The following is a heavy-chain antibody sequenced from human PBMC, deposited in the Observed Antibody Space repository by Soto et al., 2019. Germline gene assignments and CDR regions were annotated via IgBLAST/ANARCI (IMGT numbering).Heavy chain of an antibody. D-gene: IGHD4-17*01. CDR2: IIPIFGTA. J-gene: IGHJ6*02. V-gene: IGHV1-69*12. Sequence: QVQLVQSGAEVKRPGSSVKVSCKASGGTFSSYAISWVRQAPGQGLEWMGGIIPIFGTANYAQKFQGRVTITADESTSTAYTELRSLRSEDTAVYYCARRTTVPDTPYYCYGMDVWGQGTTVTVSS. CDR1: GGTFSSYA. CDR3: ARRTTVPDTPYYCYGMDV.